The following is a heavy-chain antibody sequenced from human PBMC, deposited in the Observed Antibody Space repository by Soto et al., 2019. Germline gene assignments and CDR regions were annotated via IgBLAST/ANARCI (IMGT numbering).Heavy chain of an antibody. CDR2: ISRTGDTM. Sequence: GGSLRLSCAASGFTFSNYSMNWVRQAPGKGLEWVSYISRTGDTMYCADSVKGRFTISRDNAQSSLYLQMSSLRAEDTAVYYCVREAYDYWGQETLVTVSS. V-gene: IGHV3-48*01. J-gene: IGHJ4*02. CDR1: GFTFSNYS. CDR3: VREAYDY.